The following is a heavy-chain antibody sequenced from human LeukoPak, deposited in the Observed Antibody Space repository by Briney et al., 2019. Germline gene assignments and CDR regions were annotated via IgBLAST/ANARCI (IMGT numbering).Heavy chain of an antibody. J-gene: IGHJ6*02. CDR3: ARDDGDLYYYGMDV. CDR1: GFTFSSYW. Sequence: GGSLRLSCAAPGFTFSSYWMHWVRQAPGKGLVWVSRINSDGSSTSYADSVKGRFTISRDNAKNTLYLQMNSLRAEDTAVYYCARDDGDLYYYGMDVWGQGTTVTVSS. CDR2: INSDGSST. V-gene: IGHV3-74*01. D-gene: IGHD4-17*01.